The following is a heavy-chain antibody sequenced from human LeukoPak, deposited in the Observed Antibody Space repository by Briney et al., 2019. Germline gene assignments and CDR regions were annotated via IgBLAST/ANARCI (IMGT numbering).Heavy chain of an antibody. CDR1: GGTFSIYA. CDR2: IIPILGIA. CDR3: ARSVAATYLDAFDI. D-gene: IGHD2-15*01. J-gene: IGHJ3*02. V-gene: IGHV1-69*04. Sequence: ASVKVSCKASGGTFSIYAISWVRQAPGQGLEWMGRIIPILGIANYAQKFQGRVTITADKSTSTAYMELSSLRSEDTAVYYCARSVAATYLDAFDIWGQGTMVTVSS.